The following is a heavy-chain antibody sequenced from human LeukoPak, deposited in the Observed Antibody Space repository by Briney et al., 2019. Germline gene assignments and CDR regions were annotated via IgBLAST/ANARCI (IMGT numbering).Heavy chain of an antibody. CDR3: ARGSYVGPTSGYFDY. Sequence: SQTLSLTCAVSGGSISSGGYNWSWIRQHPGKGLECIGYIYYSGSTYYNPSLKSRVTISVDTSKNQFSLKLSSVTAADTAVYYCARGSYVGPTSGYFDYWGQGTLVTVSS. V-gene: IGHV4-31*11. CDR2: IYYSGST. D-gene: IGHD1-26*01. CDR1: GGSISSGGYN. J-gene: IGHJ4*02.